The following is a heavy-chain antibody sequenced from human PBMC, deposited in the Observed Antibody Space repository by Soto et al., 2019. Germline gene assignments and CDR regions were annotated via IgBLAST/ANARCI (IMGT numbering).Heavy chain of an antibody. CDR2: ISPLFSTT. J-gene: IGHJ4*02. Sequence: QVPLVQSGAEVKEPGSSVKVSCKATGDLFNNYAFNWVRQAPGQGLEWMGRISPLFSTTNYAQKFQGRVTIGADELTTTDCLEVRNLDYEDAAMYYCAAYPSVAAADYFKFWGQGTPVTV. CDR3: AAYPSVAAADYFKF. D-gene: IGHD2-2*01. CDR1: GDLFNNYA. V-gene: IGHV1-69*01.